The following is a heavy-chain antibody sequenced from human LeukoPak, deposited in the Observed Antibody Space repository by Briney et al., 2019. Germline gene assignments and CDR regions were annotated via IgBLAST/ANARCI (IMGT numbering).Heavy chain of an antibody. J-gene: IGHJ4*02. CDR3: AREGRKVGSAAALFDY. CDR2: IYTSGST. D-gene: IGHD6-13*01. CDR1: GGTISSYY. V-gene: IGHV4-4*07. Sequence: SETLSLTCTVSGGTISSYYWSWIRQPAGKGLEWIGRIYTSGSTNYNPPLKSRVTMSVDTSKNQFSLKLSSVTAADTAVYYCAREGRKVGSAAALFDYWGQGTLVTVSS.